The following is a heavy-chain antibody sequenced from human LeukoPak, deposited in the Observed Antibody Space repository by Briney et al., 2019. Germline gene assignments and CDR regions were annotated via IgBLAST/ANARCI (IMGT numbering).Heavy chain of an antibody. V-gene: IGHV3-53*01. Sequence: PGASLRLSCAASGFTVSSNYMSWVRQAPGKGLEWVSVIYSGGSTYYADSVKGRFTISRDNSKNTLYLQMNSLRAEDTAVYYCARGRIAAAGTGFGYWGQGTLVTVSS. D-gene: IGHD6-13*01. J-gene: IGHJ4*02. CDR1: GFTVSSNY. CDR2: IYSGGST. CDR3: ARGRIAAAGTGFGY.